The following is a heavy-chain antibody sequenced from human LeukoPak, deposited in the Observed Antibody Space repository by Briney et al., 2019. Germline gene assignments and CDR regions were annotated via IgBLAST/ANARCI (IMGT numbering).Heavy chain of an antibody. D-gene: IGHD6-19*01. CDR3: ARAEMYSSGWYGWYFDL. J-gene: IGHJ2*01. V-gene: IGHV4-34*01. Sequence: SETLSLTCAVYGGSFSGYYWSWIRQPPGKGLEWIGEINHSGSTNYNPSLKSRVTISVDTSKNQFSLKLSSVTAADTAVYYCARAEMYSSGWYGWYFDLWGRGTLVTVSS. CDR2: INHSGST. CDR1: GGSFSGYY.